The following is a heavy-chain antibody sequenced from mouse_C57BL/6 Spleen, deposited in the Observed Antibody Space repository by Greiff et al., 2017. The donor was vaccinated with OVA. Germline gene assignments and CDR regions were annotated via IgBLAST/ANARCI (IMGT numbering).Heavy chain of an antibody. J-gene: IGHJ3*01. CDR2: IYPGRGNT. CDR3: ASTPSNYDGSSWFAY. V-gene: IGHV1-66*01. D-gene: IGHD1-1*01. Sequence: QVQLQQSGPELVKPGASVKISCKASGYSFTSYYIHWVKQRPGQGLEWIGWIYPGRGNTKYNEKFKGKATLTADTSSSTAYMQLRSLTSEDSAVYYCASTPSNYDGSSWFAYWGQGTLVTVSA. CDR1: GYSFTSYY.